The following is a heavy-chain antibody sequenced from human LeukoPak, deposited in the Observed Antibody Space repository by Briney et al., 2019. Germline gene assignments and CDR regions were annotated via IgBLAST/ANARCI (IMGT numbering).Heavy chain of an antibody. CDR1: GGSISSYY. CDR3: ARGNYYGSGSFPSYYFDY. CDR2: IYYTGST. V-gene: IGHV4-59*01. Sequence: ASETLSLTCTVSGGSISSYYWSWIRQPPGKGLEWIGYIYYTGSTNYSPSLKSRVTISVDTSKNQFSLKLSSVTAADTAVYYCARGNYYGSGSFPSYYFDYWGQGTLVTVSS. D-gene: IGHD3-10*01. J-gene: IGHJ4*02.